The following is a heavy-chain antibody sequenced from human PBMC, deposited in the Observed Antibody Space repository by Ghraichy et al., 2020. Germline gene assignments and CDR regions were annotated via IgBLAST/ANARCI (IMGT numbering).Heavy chain of an antibody. D-gene: IGHD4-11*01. J-gene: IGHJ6*03. V-gene: IGHV4-59*08. Sequence: SETLSLTCTVSGGSISSYYWSWIRQPPGKGLEWIGYIYYSGSTNYNPSLKSRVTISVDTSKNQFSLKLSSVTAADTAVYYCARLTYNYYYYYMDVWGKGTTVTVSS. CDR3: ARLTYNYYYYYMDV. CDR1: GGSISSYY. CDR2: IYYSGST.